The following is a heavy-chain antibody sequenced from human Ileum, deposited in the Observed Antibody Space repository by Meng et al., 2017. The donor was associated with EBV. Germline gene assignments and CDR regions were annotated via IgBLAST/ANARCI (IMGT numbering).Heavy chain of an antibody. CDR3: ASNGAFSLDH. CDR2: IHHTRGP. D-gene: IGHD2-8*01. Sequence: QVQLHESGPGLVGPSGTLSLTCSVSGDSISNEHWWSWVRQSPGKGLEWIGEIHHTRGPNYNPSLKSRVIISVDKSNNHFSLRLSAVTAADTAVYYCASNGAFSLDHWGQGTLVTVSS. J-gene: IGHJ4*02. V-gene: IGHV4-4*02. CDR1: GDSISNEHW.